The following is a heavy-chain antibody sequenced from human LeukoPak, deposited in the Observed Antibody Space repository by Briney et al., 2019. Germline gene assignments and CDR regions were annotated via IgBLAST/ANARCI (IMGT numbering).Heavy chain of an antibody. V-gene: IGHV3-53*04. CDR3: ARGGWGYEFDY. CDR1: GLTVSSNY. CDR2: IHSGGST. J-gene: IGHJ4*02. D-gene: IGHD5-12*01. Sequence: GGSLRLSCAASGLTVSSNYMSWVRQAPGKGLEWVSVIHSGGSTYYSDSVKGRFTISRHNSKNTLYLQMNSLRAEDTAVYYCARGGWGYEFDYWGQGTLVTVSS.